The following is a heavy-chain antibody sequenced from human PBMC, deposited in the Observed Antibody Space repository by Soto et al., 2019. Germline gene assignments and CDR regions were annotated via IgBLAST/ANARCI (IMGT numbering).Heavy chain of an antibody. CDR1: GGTFSSYA. D-gene: IGHD6-6*01. V-gene: IGHV1-69*01. CDR3: SVPDKYSSSRGASGFDP. J-gene: IGHJ5*02. Sequence: QVQLVQSGAEMKKPGSSVKVSCKASGGTFSSYAISWVRQAPGQGLEWMGGIIPIFGTANYAQKFQGRVTITADESTSTAYMELSSLRPEDTVVYYCSVPDKYSSSRGASGFDPWGQETLVTVS. CDR2: IIPIFGTA.